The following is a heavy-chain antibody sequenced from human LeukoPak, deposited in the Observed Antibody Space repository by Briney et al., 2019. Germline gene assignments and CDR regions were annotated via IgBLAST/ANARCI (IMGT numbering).Heavy chain of an antibody. Sequence: PSETLSLTCAVYGGSFSGYYWSWFRQPPGKGLEWIVEINHTGNTNYNPSLKSRVTISEDTSKNQFSLKLSSVTAADTGVYYCARGQYSSGWYGENYWGQGTLVTVSS. CDR1: GGSFSGYY. CDR3: ARGQYSSGWYGENY. J-gene: IGHJ4*02. CDR2: INHTGNT. V-gene: IGHV4-34*01. D-gene: IGHD6-19*01.